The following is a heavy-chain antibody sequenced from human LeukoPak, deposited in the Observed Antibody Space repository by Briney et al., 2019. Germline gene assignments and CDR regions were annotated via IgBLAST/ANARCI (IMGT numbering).Heavy chain of an antibody. J-gene: IGHJ4*02. D-gene: IGHD1-14*01. V-gene: IGHV4-38-2*02. Sequence: PSETLSLTCTVSGDSVTNDFFWGWVRQRSGKELEWIGSFCLGRDTYYRPSLKSRVTISVDTSKNQFSLNLNSVTAADTAVYYCARWASISREPGGFFDHWGQGTLVTVSS. CDR3: ARWASISREPGGFFDH. CDR2: FCLGRDT. CDR1: GDSVTNDFF.